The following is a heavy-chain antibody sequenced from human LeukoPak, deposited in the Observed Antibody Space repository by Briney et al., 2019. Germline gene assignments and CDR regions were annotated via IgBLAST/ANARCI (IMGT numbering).Heavy chain of an antibody. J-gene: IGHJ6*02. D-gene: IGHD3-16*01. CDR1: GFTFSSFA. CDR3: ARGLGGYYYYGIDV. Sequence: GGSLRLSCAASGFTFSSFAMYWVRQAPGKGLEWVAVTSYDGSNTYYTDSVKGRFTISRDNSKDTLFMQMNSLRVEDTAVYYCARGLGGYYYYGIDVWGQGTTVTVSS. V-gene: IGHV3-30-3*01. CDR2: TSYDGSNT.